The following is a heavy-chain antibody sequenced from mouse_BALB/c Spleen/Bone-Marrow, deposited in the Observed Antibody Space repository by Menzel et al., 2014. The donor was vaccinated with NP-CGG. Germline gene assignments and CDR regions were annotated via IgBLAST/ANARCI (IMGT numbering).Heavy chain of an antibody. CDR1: GYTFTDYE. J-gene: IGHJ2*01. Sequence: QVQLQQSGAELVRPGASVTLSCKASGYTFTDYEMHWVKQTPVHGLEWIGAIDPETGGTAYNQKFKGKATLTADKSSSTAYMQLSSLTSEDSAVYFCARNDYDYFDYWGQGTTLTVSS. CDR2: IDPETGGT. V-gene: IGHV1-15*01. D-gene: IGHD2-4*01. CDR3: ARNDYDYFDY.